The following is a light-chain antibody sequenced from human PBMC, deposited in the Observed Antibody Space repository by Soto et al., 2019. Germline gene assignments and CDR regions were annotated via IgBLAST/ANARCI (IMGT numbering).Light chain of an antibody. CDR3: CSYVGATTYV. Sequence: QSVLTQPASVSGSPGQSITISCTGTSSDVGSYNLVSWYQQHPGKAPKFMIFEGIKRPSGVSNRFSGSNSGSTASLTISGLQAEDEADYYCCSYVGATTYVFGTGTKVTVL. CDR2: EGI. CDR1: SSDVGSYNL. V-gene: IGLV2-23*01. J-gene: IGLJ1*01.